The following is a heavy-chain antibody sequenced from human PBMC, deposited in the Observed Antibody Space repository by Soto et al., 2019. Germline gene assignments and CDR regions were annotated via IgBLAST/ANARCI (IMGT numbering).Heavy chain of an antibody. J-gene: IGHJ6*02. CDR2: IIPIFGTA. D-gene: IGHD3-22*01. CDR1: VGTFSSYA. Sequence: SVKISWKASVGTFSSYAISWVRQAPGQGLEWMGGIIPIFGTANYAQKFQGRVTITADKSTSTAYMELSSLRSEDTAVYYCARATLYYDSSGPYYYYGMDVWGQGSTVTVSS. CDR3: ARATLYYDSSGPYYYYGMDV. V-gene: IGHV1-69*06.